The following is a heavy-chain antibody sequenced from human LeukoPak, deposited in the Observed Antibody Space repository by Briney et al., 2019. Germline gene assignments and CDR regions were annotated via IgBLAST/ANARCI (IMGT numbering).Heavy chain of an antibody. CDR1: GFTFSSYA. Sequence: PGGPLRLSCAASGFTFSSYAMSWVRQAPGKGLEWVSAISGSGGSTYYADSVKGRFTISRDNSKNTLYLQMNSLRAEDTAVYYCAKDHAAGSYPGSYWFDPWGQGTLVTVSS. CDR2: ISGSGGST. D-gene: IGHD1-26*01. J-gene: IGHJ5*02. V-gene: IGHV3-23*01. CDR3: AKDHAAGSYPGSYWFDP.